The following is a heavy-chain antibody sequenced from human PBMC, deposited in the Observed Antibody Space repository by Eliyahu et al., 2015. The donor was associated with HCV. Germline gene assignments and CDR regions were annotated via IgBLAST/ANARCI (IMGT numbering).Heavy chain of an antibody. CDR1: GFTFSSXT. Sequence: EVQLVESGGGLVKPGGSLRLSCAASGFTFSSXTLNWVRQAPGKGLEWVSSISSSSSYIYYADSVKGRFTISRDNAKNSLYLQMNSLRAEDTAVYYCARVGEGYCGGDCYRWFDPWGQGTLVTVSS. V-gene: IGHV3-21*01. D-gene: IGHD2-21*02. CDR3: ARVGEGYCGGDCYRWFDP. CDR2: ISSSSSYI. J-gene: IGHJ5*02.